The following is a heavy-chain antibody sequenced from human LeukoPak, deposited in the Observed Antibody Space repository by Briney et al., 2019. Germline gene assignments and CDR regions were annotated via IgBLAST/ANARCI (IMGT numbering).Heavy chain of an antibody. J-gene: IGHJ6*03. CDR3: ARDSHRDYMDV. D-gene: IGHD1-14*01. Sequence: GGSLRLFCAASGFTVSTNYMTWVRQAPGRGLEWVSVIFSGGDTYYADSVKGRFTISRDTSKNTIYLQMNNLRAEDTAVYYCARDSHRDYMDVWGKGTTVTVSS. CDR1: GFTVSTNY. CDR2: IFSGGDT. V-gene: IGHV3-53*01.